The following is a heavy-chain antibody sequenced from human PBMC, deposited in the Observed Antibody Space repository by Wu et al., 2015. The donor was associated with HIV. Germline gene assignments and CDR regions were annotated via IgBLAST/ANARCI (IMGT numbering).Heavy chain of an antibody. J-gene: IGHJ2*01. CDR1: GYTFTSYD. Sequence: QVQLVQSGAEVKKPGASVKVSCKASGYTFTSYDINWVRQATGQGLEWMGWMNPNSGNTGYAQKFQGRVTMTRNTSISTAYMELSSLRSEDTAVYYCAKKHKQRYCSGGSCYSYWYFDLWGRGTLVTVSS. CDR3: AKKHKQRYCSGGSCYSYWYFDL. D-gene: IGHD2-15*01. V-gene: IGHV1-8*01. CDR2: MNPNSGNT.